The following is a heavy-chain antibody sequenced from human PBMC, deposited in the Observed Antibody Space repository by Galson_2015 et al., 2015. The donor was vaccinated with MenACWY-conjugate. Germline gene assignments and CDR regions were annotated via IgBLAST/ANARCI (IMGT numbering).Heavy chain of an antibody. CDR3: ARHDRTAPARSGAFDT. CDR1: GGSISSSSYY. Sequence: ETLSLTCTVSGGSISSSSYYWDWIRQPPGRGLEWIGTIYYSGSTYYNSSLKSRFTISVDTSQNQFSLNLSSVTAADTAMYYCARHDRTAPARSGAFDTWGRGTMVTVSS. D-gene: IGHD2-2*01. CDR2: IYYSGST. J-gene: IGHJ3*02. V-gene: IGHV4-39*01.